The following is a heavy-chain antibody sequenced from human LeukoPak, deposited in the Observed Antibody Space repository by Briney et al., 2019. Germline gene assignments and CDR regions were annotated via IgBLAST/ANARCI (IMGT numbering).Heavy chain of an antibody. V-gene: IGHV3-30*02. CDR1: GFTFSSYG. D-gene: IGHD6-13*01. Sequence: GGSLRLSCAASGFTFSSYGMHWVRQAPGKGLEWVAFIRYDGSNKYYADSVKGRFTISRDNSKNTLYLQMNSLRAEDTAVYYCAKESIAAAGDLNWFDPWGQGTLVPSPQ. CDR3: AKESIAAAGDLNWFDP. CDR2: IRYDGSNK. J-gene: IGHJ5*02.